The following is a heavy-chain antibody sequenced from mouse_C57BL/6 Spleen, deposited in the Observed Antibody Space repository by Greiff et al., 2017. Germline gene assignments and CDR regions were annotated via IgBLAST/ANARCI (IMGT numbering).Heavy chain of an antibody. V-gene: IGHV1-52*01. CDR1: GYTFTSYW. CDR2: IDPSDSET. CDR3: ARCYGNSYFDV. D-gene: IGHD2-1*01. J-gene: IGHJ1*03. Sequence: QVQLQQPGAELVRPGSSVKLSCKASGYTFTSYWMHWVKQRPIQGLEWIGNIDPSDSETHYNQKFKDKATLTVDKSSSTAYMQLSGLTSEDSAVYYCARCYGNSYFDVWGTGTTGTVSS.